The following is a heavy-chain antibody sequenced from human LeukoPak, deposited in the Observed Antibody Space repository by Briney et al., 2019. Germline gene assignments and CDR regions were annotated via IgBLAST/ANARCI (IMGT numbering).Heavy chain of an antibody. CDR3: ADTYSHYYDSSVLQY. CDR1: GFTFSSYA. CDR2: ISGSGGST. D-gene: IGHD3-22*01. V-gene: IGHV3-23*01. J-gene: IGHJ4*02. Sequence: GGSLRLSCAASGFTFSSYAMHWVRQAPGKGLEWVSAISGSGGSTYYADSVKGRFTISRDNSKNTLYLQMNSLRAEDTAVYYCADTYSHYYDSSVLQYWGQGTLVTVSS.